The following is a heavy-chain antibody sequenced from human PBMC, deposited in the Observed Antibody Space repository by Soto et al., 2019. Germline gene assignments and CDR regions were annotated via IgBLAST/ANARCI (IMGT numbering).Heavy chain of an antibody. CDR1: GYSFPGLA. CDR2: MQPSSGRT. V-gene: IGHV1-8*01. J-gene: IGHJ4*02. Sequence: ASVKVSCPASGYSFPGLAINLVRQTTGQGLEWMGWMQPSSGRTGYAQKFQGRVTMTRDTSINTAYMELSSLTSDDTAFYYRARGVTAGVDYWGQGTLVKVS. D-gene: IGHD1-26*01. CDR3: ARGVTAGVDY.